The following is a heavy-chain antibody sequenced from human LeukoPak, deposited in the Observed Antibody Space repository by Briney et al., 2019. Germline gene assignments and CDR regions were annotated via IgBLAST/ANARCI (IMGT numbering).Heavy chain of an antibody. D-gene: IGHD1-26*01. V-gene: IGHV1-2*02. J-gene: IGHJ4*02. CDR3: ASTKYSGSYALDY. CDR1: GYTFTGYY. CDR2: INPNSGVT. Sequence: ASVKVSCKASGYTFTGYYMHWVRQAPGQGLEWMGWINPNSGVTNYAQKFQGRVTMTRDTSISTAYMELSRLTSDDTAIHYCASTKYSGSYALDYWGQGALVTVSS.